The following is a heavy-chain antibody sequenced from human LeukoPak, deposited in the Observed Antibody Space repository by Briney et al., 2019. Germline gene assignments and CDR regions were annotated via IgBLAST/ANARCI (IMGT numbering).Heavy chain of an antibody. J-gene: IGHJ4*02. CDR2: INPNSGGT. D-gene: IGHD2-2*01. CDR3: ARTKPPCTSCLLLDY. Sequence: ASVKVSCKASGYTFTGYYIHWLRQAPGQGLEWTGWINPNSGGTNYAQKFQGLVTMSRDTSITTAYMELSRLTSDDTAVYYCARTKPPCTSCLLLDYWGQGTLVTVSS. V-gene: IGHV1-2*02. CDR1: GYTFTGYY.